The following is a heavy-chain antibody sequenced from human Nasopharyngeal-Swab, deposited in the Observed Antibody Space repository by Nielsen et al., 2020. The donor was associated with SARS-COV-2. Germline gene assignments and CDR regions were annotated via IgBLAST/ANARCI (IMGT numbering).Heavy chain of an antibody. CDR1: GFTFSSYT. D-gene: IGHD2-2*01. J-gene: IGHJ2*01. V-gene: IGHV3-74*01. CDR3: ARGASTLSNWYFDL. Sequence: GGSLGLSCAASGFTFSSYTMHWVRQAPGKGLVWVSRIKSDGSDINYADSVKGRFTISRDNAKNTLYLQMHSLRAEDTAVYYCARGASTLSNWYFDLWGRGTLVRVSS. CDR2: IKSDGSDI.